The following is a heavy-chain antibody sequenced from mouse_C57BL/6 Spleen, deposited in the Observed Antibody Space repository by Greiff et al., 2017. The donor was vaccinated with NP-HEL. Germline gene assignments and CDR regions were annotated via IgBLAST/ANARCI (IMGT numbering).Heavy chain of an antibody. D-gene: IGHD1-1*01. CDR2: ISSGSSTI. CDR3: ARGGTTVGALYWDVEV. V-gene: IGHV5-17*01. J-gene: IGHJ1*03. CDR1: GFTFSDYG. Sequence: EVKLVESGGGLVKPGGSLKLSCAASGFTFSDYGMHWVRQAPEKGLEWVAYISSGSSTIYYADTVKGRFTISRDNAKNTLFLQMTSLRSEDTAMYYCARGGTTVGALYWDVEVWGTGTTVTVSS.